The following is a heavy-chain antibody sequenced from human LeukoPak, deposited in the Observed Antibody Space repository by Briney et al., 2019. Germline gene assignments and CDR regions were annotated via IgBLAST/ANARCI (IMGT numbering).Heavy chain of an antibody. CDR1: GYTFTSYY. V-gene: IGHV1-46*01. Sequence: AASVKVSCKASGYTFTSYYMHWVRQAPGQGLEWMGIINPSGGSTSYAQKFQGRVTMTRGTSTSTVYMELSSLRSEDTAVYYCARDGTYCSGGSCYLNWFDPWGQGTLVTVSS. CDR2: INPSGGST. D-gene: IGHD2-15*01. J-gene: IGHJ5*02. CDR3: ARDGTYCSGGSCYLNWFDP.